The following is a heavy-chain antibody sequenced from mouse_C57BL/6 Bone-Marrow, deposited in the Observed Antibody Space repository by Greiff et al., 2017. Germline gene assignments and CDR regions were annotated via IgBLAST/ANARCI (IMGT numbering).Heavy chain of an antibody. CDR3: ATLYYYGSSYDAMDY. V-gene: IGHV5-17*01. J-gene: IGHJ4*01. CDR1: GFTFSDYG. Sequence: EVKLMESGGGLVKPGGSLKLSCAASGFTFSDYGMHWVRQAPETGLELVAYISSVSSTIDYADTVKGRFTISSDHAKNTLFLQMTSLRSEDTAMYYCATLYYYGSSYDAMDYWGQGTSVTVSS. D-gene: IGHD1-1*01. CDR2: ISSVSSTI.